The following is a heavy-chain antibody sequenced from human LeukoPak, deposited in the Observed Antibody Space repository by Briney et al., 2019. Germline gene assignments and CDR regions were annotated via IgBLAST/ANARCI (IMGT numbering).Heavy chain of an antibody. CDR3: ARGGPDYDFWSGYLNY. J-gene: IGHJ4*02. CDR1: GYTFTSYD. CDR2: MNPNSGNT. V-gene: IGHV1-8*03. D-gene: IGHD3-3*01. Sequence: ASVKVSCKASGYTFTSYDINWVRQATGQGLEWMGWMNPNSGNTGYAQKFQGRVTITRNTSISTAYMELSSLRSEDTAVYYCARGGPDYDFWSGYLNYWGQGTLVTVSS.